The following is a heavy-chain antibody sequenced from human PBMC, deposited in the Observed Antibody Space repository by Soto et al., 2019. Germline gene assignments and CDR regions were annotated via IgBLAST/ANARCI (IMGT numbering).Heavy chain of an antibody. D-gene: IGHD3-3*01. CDR3: TTRSYYDFWSGYYTRAFDI. CDR1: GFTFSNAW. Sequence: EVHLVESGGGLVKPGGSLRLSCAASGFTFSNAWMSWVRQAPGKGLEWVGRIKSKTDGGTTDYAAPVKGRFTISRDDSKNTLYLQMNSLKTEDTAVYYCTTRSYYDFWSGYYTRAFDIWGQGTMVTVSS. CDR2: IKSKTDGGTT. V-gene: IGHV3-15*01. J-gene: IGHJ3*02.